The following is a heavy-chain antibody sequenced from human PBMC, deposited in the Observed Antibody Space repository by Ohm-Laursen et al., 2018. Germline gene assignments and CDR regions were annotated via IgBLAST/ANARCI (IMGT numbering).Heavy chain of an antibody. J-gene: IGHJ4*02. D-gene: IGHD2-15*01. Sequence: TLSLTCAVSGGSISSGGYYWSWIRQHPGKGLEWIGYIYYSGSTYYNPSLKSLVTISVDTSKNQFSLKLSSMAAADTAVYYCARDQWGYYFDYWGQGTLVTVSS. CDR2: IYYSGST. V-gene: IGHV4-31*01. CDR3: ARDQWGYYFDY. CDR1: GGSISSGGYY.